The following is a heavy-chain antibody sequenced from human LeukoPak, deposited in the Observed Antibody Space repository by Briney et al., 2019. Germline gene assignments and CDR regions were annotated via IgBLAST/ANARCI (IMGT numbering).Heavy chain of an antibody. Sequence: GGSLRLSCAASGFTFDDYTMPWVRQAPGKGLEWVSLISWDGGSTYYADSVKGRFTISRDNSKNSLYLQMNSLRTEDTALYYCAKGSRDGASIDYWGQGTLVTVSS. V-gene: IGHV3-43*01. D-gene: IGHD5-24*01. CDR3: AKGSRDGASIDY. CDR1: GFTFDDYT. J-gene: IGHJ4*02. CDR2: ISWDGGST.